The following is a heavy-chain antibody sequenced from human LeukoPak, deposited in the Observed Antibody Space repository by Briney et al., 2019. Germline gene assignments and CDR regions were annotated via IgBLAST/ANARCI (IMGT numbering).Heavy chain of an antibody. CDR3: ARSLKYISKDY. CDR2: ISGYNANT. D-gene: IGHD1-1*01. CDR1: GYTFSSYG. J-gene: IGHJ4*02. Sequence: GASVKVSCKASGYTFSSYGITWVRQAPGQGLEWMGWISGYNANTNYAQSLQGRVTMTTDTSTSTAYMELRSLKSDDTAVYYCARSLKYISKDYWGQGTLVAVSS. V-gene: IGHV1-18*01.